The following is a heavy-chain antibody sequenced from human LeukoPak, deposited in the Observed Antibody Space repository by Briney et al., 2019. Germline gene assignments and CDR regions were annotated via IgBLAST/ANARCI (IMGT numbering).Heavy chain of an antibody. CDR3: ARKAARTSGYEY. CDR2: IADGGETT. V-gene: IGHV3-23*01. D-gene: IGHD5-12*01. CDR1: GFTFNNYG. Sequence: GGSLRLSCAVSGFTFNNYGMSWVRQAPGMGLEWVSAIADGGETTYYADSVKGRFTISRDYSKNTLYLQMNSVRAEDTAVYYCARKAARTSGYEYWGQGILVTVPS. J-gene: IGHJ4*02.